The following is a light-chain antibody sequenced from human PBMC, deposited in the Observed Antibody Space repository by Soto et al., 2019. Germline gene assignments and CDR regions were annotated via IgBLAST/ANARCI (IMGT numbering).Light chain of an antibody. J-gene: IGKJ3*01. Sequence: SPVSLPVTPGEAAAIYCMSRQSVLHINVYICLAWYRQKPVQSPHLLIYLTSTRASGVPDRFSGSGSGTDFTLKISRLQAEDVGLYYCMQAHEIPLTFGRGTKVDI. CDR2: LTS. V-gene: IGKV2-28*01. CDR3: MQAHEIPLT. CDR1: QSVLHINVYIC.